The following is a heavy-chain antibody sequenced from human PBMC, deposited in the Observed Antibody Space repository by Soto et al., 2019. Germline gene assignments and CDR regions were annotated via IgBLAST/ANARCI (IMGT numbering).Heavy chain of an antibody. Sequence: EVQLVESGGGLVQPGGPLSLSCAASGFTFSSYSMNWFPQAPGKGLEWVSYISSSSSTIYYADSVKGRFTISRDNAKNPLYRQMNSLRDEDTAAYYCGRVTTGFYCSITSGPGFDSWAQGTLGTVSS. CDR1: GFTFSSYS. CDR3: GRVTTGFYCSITSGPGFDS. CDR2: ISSSSSTI. V-gene: IGHV3-48*02. J-gene: IGHJ4*02. D-gene: IGHD2-2*01.